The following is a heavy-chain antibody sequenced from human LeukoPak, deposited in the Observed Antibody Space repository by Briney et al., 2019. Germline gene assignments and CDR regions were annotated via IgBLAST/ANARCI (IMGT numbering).Heavy chain of an antibody. CDR1: GGSISSRSYF. J-gene: IGHJ4*02. Sequence: PSETLSLTCTVSGGSISSRSYFWGWIRQPPGKGLEWIASIYYSGGTYYNPSLKSRVTISIDTSKNQFSLKLSSVTAADTAVYYCARGVWGSYRIDYWGQGTLVTVSS. D-gene: IGHD3-16*02. CDR2: IYYSGGT. V-gene: IGHV4-39*07. CDR3: ARGVWGSYRIDY.